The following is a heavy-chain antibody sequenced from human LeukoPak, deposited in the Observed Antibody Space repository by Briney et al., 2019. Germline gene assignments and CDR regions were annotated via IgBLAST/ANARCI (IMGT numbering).Heavy chain of an antibody. Sequence: ASVKVSCKASGYTFSGFYMYWVRQAPGQGLEWMGWIKPDSGATGYSQKFQGRVTMTRDTSISTLYMELSSLTSDDTAVYYCTRDGNWVRQDFDLWGQGTLVTASS. J-gene: IGHJ4*02. CDR2: IKPDSGAT. CDR3: TRDGNWVRQDFDL. D-gene: IGHD7-27*01. CDR1: GYTFSGFY. V-gene: IGHV1-2*02.